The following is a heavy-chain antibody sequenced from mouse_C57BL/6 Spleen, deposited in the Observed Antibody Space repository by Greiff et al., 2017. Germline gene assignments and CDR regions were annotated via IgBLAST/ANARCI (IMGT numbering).Heavy chain of an antibody. CDR3: TRGGDPGDY. V-gene: IGHV1-15*01. CDR1: GYTFTDYE. Sequence: VKLQQSGAELVRPGASVTLSCKASGYTFTDYEMHWVKQTPVHGLEWIGAIDPETGGTAYNQKFKGKAILTADKSSSTAYMELRSLTSEDSAVYYCTRGGDPGDYWGQGTTLTVSS. J-gene: IGHJ2*01. CDR2: IDPETGGT. D-gene: IGHD2-13*01.